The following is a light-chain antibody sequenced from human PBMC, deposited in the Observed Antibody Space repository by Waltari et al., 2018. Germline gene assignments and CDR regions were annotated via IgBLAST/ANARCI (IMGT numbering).Light chain of an antibody. CDR2: DVT. Sequence: QSALTQPASVSGSPGPSIPIPSTGARTHVADYNYLPWYQQIPGKAPKVLIYDVTKRPSGFSNRFSGSKSGNSASLSISGLQAEDEAHYYCCSYAGRSTWVFGGGTKVTVL. CDR1: RTHVADYNY. J-gene: IGLJ3*02. CDR3: CSYAGRSTWV. V-gene: IGLV2-14*03.